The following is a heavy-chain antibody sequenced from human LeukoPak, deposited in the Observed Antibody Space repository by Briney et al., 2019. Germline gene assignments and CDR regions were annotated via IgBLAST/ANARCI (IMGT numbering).Heavy chain of an antibody. V-gene: IGHV5-51*01. D-gene: IGHD3-22*01. Sequence: GESLKISCKGPGYSFTNYWIDWVRQMPGKGLEWMGIIYPGDSDTRYSPSFQGQVTISADKSISTTYLQWSSLKASDTAMYYCARQVGDYYDSSGYSLDWGQGTLVTVSS. CDR3: ARQVGDYYDSSGYSLD. CDR1: GYSFTNYW. CDR2: IYPGDSDT. J-gene: IGHJ4*02.